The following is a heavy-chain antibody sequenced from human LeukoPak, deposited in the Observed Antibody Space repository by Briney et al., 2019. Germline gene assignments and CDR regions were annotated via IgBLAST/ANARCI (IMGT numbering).Heavy chain of an antibody. J-gene: IGHJ5*02. D-gene: IGHD6-13*01. CDR1: GGSISPYY. V-gene: IGHV4-59*01. CDR3: ARGPLSSRTTWTWFDP. CDR2: IYYNGNT. Sequence: SETLSLTCTVSGGSISPYYWTWIRQPPGKGLEWIGYIYYNGNTNYNSSLKSRITISVDTSKNQFSLRLKSVTAADTAMYYCARGPLSSRTTWTWFDPWGQGTLVTVSS.